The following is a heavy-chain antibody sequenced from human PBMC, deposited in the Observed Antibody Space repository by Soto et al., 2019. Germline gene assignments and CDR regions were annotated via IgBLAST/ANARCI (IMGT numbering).Heavy chain of an antibody. Sequence: ASVKVSCKASGFIFTNYYMHWVRQAPGHGLEWMGVINPSGTSTTYAQSFQGRVIMTRDTSTTTVSMELSSLGYDDTAVYFCARGDSMIDLAPGGMDVWGQGTTVTVSS. D-gene: IGHD3-22*01. J-gene: IGHJ6*02. V-gene: IGHV1-46*01. CDR2: INPSGTST. CDR3: ARGDSMIDLAPGGMDV. CDR1: GFIFTNYY.